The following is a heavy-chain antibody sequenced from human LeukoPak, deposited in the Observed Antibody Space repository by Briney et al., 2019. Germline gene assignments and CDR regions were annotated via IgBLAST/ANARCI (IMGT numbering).Heavy chain of an antibody. CDR3: ARGSYSGYGVDY. CDR1: GFSFSDYY. D-gene: IGHD5-12*01. V-gene: IGHV3-72*01. CDR2: IRNKANHYTT. Sequence: SCKASGFSFSDYYMDWVRQAPGKGLEWVGRIRNKANHYTTEYAASAKGRFSISRDESKNSLYLQVNSLKTEDTAVYYCARGSYSGYGVDYWGQGTLVTVSS. J-gene: IGHJ4*02.